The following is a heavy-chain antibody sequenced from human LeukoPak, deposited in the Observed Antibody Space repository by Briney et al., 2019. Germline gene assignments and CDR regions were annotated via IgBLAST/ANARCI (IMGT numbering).Heavy chain of an antibody. D-gene: IGHD6-19*01. CDR1: GYSISSGYY. J-gene: IGHJ4*02. CDR2: IYHSGST. V-gene: IGHV4-38-2*02. Sequence: SETLSLTCAVSGYSISSGYYWGWIRQPPGKGLEWIGSIYHSGSTYYNPSLKSRVTISVDTSKNQFSLKLSSVTAADTAVYYCARDHTTSIAVAGTSWIDYWGQGTLATVSS. CDR3: ARDHTTSIAVAGTSWIDY.